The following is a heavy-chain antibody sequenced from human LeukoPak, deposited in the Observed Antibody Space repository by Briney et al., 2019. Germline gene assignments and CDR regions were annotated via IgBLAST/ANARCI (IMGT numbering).Heavy chain of an antibody. CDR1: GGSISSSSYY. V-gene: IGHV4-61*05. CDR2: IYYSGST. Sequence: SETLSLTCTVSGGSISSSSYYWGWIRQPPGKGLEWIGYIYYSGSTNYNPSLKSRVTISVDTSKNQFSLKLSSVTAADTAVYYCARGGRGVISAFDIWGQGTMVTVSS. D-gene: IGHD3-10*01. CDR3: ARGGRGVISAFDI. J-gene: IGHJ3*02.